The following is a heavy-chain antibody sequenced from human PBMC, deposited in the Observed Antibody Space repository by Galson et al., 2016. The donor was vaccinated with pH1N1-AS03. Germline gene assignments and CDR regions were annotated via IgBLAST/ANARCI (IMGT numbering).Heavy chain of an antibody. CDR3: ARDPSGDRSGWYYFDY. CDR1: GFTFSNYW. CDR2: TNQDGSEK. Sequence: SLRLSCAASGFTFSNYWMSWVRQAPGKGLEWVATTNQDGSEKYFVDSVKGRFTISRDDAKNSLYLQMNSLRAEDSALYYCARDPSGDRSGWYYFDYWGQGTPVTVSS. J-gene: IGHJ4*02. V-gene: IGHV3-7*03. D-gene: IGHD6-19*01.